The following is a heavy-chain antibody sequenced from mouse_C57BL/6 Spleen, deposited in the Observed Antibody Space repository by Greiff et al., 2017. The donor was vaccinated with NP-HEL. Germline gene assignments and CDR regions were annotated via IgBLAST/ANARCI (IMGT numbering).Heavy chain of an antibody. CDR3: ARGDYYGSFDY. CDR2: IYPGDGDT. Sequence: QVQLQQSGAELVKPGASVKISCKASGYAFSSYWMNWVKQRPGKGLEWIGQIYPGDGDTNYNGKFKGKATLTADKSSSTAYMQLSSLTSEDSAVYICARGDYYGSFDYWGQGTTLTVSS. V-gene: IGHV1-80*01. D-gene: IGHD1-1*01. J-gene: IGHJ2*01. CDR1: GYAFSSYW.